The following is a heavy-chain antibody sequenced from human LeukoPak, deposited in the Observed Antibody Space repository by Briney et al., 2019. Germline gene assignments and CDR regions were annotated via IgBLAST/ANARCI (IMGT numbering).Heavy chain of an antibody. CDR1: IPSINHYH. V-gene: IGHV4-4*07. Sequence: SETLSLTCTLCIPSINHYHWIWPRQPAGAGLEWIGRVHTSGHTNYNPSLKTRVTISVDTSRNLFSLTVGSATAEDTALYYCARGGDYETVTASHPSPHQSYYYIDVWGKGTTVTVSS. J-gene: IGHJ6*03. D-gene: IGHD3-9*01. CDR3: ARGGDYETVTASHPSPHQSYYYIDV. CDR2: VHTSGHT.